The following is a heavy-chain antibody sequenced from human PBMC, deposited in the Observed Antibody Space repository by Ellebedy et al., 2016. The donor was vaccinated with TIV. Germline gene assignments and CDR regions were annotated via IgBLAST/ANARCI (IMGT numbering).Heavy chain of an antibody. V-gene: IGHV3-30*01. CDR2: IAYVGSNQ. D-gene: IGHD2-15*01. CDR3: ARGTKKGVVGPAFDN. Sequence: PGGSLRLSCAASGFTFKTYAMHWVRQAPGKGLEWVAVIAYVGSNQYYVDSVKGRFTISRDNAENTLYLQMDSLSGDDTAVYYCARGTKKGVVGPAFDNWGQGTLVTVSS. J-gene: IGHJ4*02. CDR1: GFTFKTYA.